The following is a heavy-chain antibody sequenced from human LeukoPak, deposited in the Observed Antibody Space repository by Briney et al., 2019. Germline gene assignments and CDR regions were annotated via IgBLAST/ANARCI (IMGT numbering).Heavy chain of an antibody. CDR3: VVSYHYAFDI. D-gene: IGHD5-18*01. CDR1: GFTFSTYA. V-gene: IGHV3-64D*09. J-gene: IGHJ3*02. Sequence: GVSLRLSCSASGFTFSTYAMHWVRQAPGKGLEYVSAISSNGGSTYYADSVKGRFTISRDNSKSTLYLQMSSLRAEDTAVYYCVVSYHYAFDIWGQGTMVTSST. CDR2: ISSNGGST.